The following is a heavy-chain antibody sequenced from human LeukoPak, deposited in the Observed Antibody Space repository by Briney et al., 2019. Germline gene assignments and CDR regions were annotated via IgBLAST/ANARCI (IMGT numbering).Heavy chain of an antibody. J-gene: IGHJ4*02. CDR1: GYTFTTYY. Sequence: ASVKVSCMASGYTFTTYYMHRVRQAPGQGLEWMGMINPTRGSASYAQKFQDRVTMTRDTSTSTVYMELSGLTSEDTAVYYCARESHNVAWHLGGYWGQGTLVTVSS. V-gene: IGHV1-46*01. CDR2: INPTRGSA. CDR3: ARESHNVAWHLGGY. D-gene: IGHD3-22*01.